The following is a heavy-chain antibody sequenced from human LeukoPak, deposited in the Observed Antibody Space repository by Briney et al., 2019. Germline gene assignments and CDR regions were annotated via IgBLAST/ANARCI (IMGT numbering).Heavy chain of an antibody. CDR2: ISASGGST. CDR1: GFTFSSSA. D-gene: IGHD6-19*01. CDR3: ARDPSGRGMDV. V-gene: IGHV3-23*01. J-gene: IGHJ6*02. Sequence: GGSLRLSCAASGFTFSSSAMSWVRQVPGKGLEWVSGISASGGSTYYADSVRGRFTISRENAKNSLYLQMNSLRAGDTAVYYCARDPSGRGMDVWGQGTTVTVSS.